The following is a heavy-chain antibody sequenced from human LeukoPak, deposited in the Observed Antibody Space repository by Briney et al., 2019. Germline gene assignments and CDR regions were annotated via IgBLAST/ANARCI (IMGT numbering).Heavy chain of an antibody. CDR1: GGSISDYY. J-gene: IGHJ4*02. D-gene: IGHD4-17*01. CDR3: ARDLYGDYGVFDY. CDR2: VHTSGST. V-gene: IGHV4-4*07. Sequence: SETLSLTCTVSGGSISDYYWSWIRQPAGKGLEWIGRVHTSGSTNYNPSLKSRVTMSVDTSKNQFSLRLSTVTAADTAVYYCARDLYGDYGVFDYWGQGTLVTLSA.